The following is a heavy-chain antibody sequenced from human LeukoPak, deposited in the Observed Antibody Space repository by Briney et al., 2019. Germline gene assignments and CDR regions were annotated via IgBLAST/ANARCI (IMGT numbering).Heavy chain of an antibody. CDR3: ARRGSGHGMDV. CDR2: ISYDGSNK. Sequence: GRSLRLSCAASGFTFSSYGMHWVRHAPGKGLEWVAVISYDGSNKYYADSVKGRFTISRDNSKNTLYLQMNSLRAEDTAVYYCARRGSGHGMDVWGQGTAVTVSS. V-gene: IGHV3-30*03. J-gene: IGHJ6*02. CDR1: GFTFSSYG. D-gene: IGHD3-10*01.